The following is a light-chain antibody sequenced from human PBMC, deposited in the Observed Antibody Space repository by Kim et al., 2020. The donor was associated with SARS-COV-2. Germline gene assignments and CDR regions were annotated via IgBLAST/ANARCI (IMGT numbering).Light chain of an antibody. CDR1: SSNVGGYND. V-gene: IGLV2-8*01. J-gene: IGLJ3*02. Sequence: GQSVTISCTGTSSNVGGYNDVSWYQQHPGKAPKLMIYELSKRPSGVPDRFSGSKSGNTASLTVSGLQAEDEADYYCSSYAGSNIWVFGGGTQLTVL. CDR2: ELS. CDR3: SSYAGSNIWV.